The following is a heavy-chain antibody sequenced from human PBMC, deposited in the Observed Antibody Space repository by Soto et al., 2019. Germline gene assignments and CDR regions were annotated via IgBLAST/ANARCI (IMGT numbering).Heavy chain of an antibody. V-gene: IGHV1-24*01. J-gene: IGHJ4*02. Sequence: GASVKVSCKVSGYTLTELSMHWVRQAPGKGLEWMGGFDPEDGETIYAQKFQGRVTMTEDTSTDTAYMELSSLRSEDTAVYYCATADYDSWSGRENYYFDYWGQGTLVTVSS. CDR2: FDPEDGET. D-gene: IGHD3-3*01. CDR1: GYTLTELS. CDR3: ATADYDSWSGRENYYFDY.